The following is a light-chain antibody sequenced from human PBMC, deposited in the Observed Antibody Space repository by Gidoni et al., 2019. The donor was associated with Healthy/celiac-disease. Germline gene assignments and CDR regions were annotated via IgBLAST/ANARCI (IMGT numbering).Light chain of an antibody. CDR3: QQYYSTPPYT. V-gene: IGKV4-1*01. CDR1: QSVLYSSNNQNY. J-gene: IGKJ2*01. Sequence: DIVMTPSPDSLAVSLGERATINCKSSQSVLYSSNNQNYLAWYQQKPGQPPKLLIYWASTRESGVPDRFSGSGSGTDFTLTIRSLQAEDVAVYYCQQYYSTPPYTFGQGTKLEIK. CDR2: WAS.